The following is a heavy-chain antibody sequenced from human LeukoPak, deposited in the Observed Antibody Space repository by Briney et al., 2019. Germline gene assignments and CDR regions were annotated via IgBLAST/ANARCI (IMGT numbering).Heavy chain of an antibody. J-gene: IGHJ3*02. D-gene: IGHD2-2*01. V-gene: IGHV4-38-2*01. CDR3: ARLRFEVVPAASDAFDI. CDR1: GYSISSGYY. Sequence: SETLSLTCAVSGYSISSGYYWGWIRQPPGKGLEWIGSIYHSGSTYYNPSLKSRVTISVDTSKNQFSLKLSSVTAADTAVYYCARLRFEVVPAASDAFDIWGQGTMVTVSS. CDR2: IYHSGST.